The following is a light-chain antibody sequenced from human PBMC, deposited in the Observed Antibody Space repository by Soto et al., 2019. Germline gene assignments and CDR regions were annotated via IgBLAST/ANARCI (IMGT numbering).Light chain of an antibody. CDR1: SSDVGSYNL. V-gene: IGLV2-23*01. Sequence: QSALTQPASVSGSPGQSITISCTGTSSDVGSYNLVSWYQQHPGKAPKLMIYEGSKRPLGVSNRFSGSKSGNTASLTISGLQAEDEADYYCCSYADSSTYVVFGGGTKLTVL. CDR2: EGS. CDR3: CSYADSSTYVV. J-gene: IGLJ2*01.